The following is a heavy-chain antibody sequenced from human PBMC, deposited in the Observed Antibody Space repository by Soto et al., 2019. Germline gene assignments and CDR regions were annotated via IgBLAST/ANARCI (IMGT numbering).Heavy chain of an antibody. CDR2: IIPIFGTA. CDR1: VGTFSSYA. Sequence: EXSVKVSCKASVGTFSSYAISWVRQAPGQGLEWMGGIIPIFGTANYAQKFQGRVTITADESTSTAYMELSSLRSEDTAVYYCARDSKVNPGFCDIWGQGTMVTVSS. J-gene: IGHJ3*02. V-gene: IGHV1-69*13. D-gene: IGHD3-3*01. CDR3: ARDSKVNPGFCDI.